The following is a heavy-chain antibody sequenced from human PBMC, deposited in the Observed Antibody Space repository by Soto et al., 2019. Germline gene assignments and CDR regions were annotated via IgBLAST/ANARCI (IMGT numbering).Heavy chain of an antibody. J-gene: IGHJ4*02. D-gene: IGHD1-26*01. CDR2: IYRSGTT. Sequence: SETLSLTCVVSNFSISSGYYWGWIRQSPGKGLEWIASIYRSGTTSYNPSLKSRVTISVDPSKNQFSLMLTAVTAADTAVYYCARTHSGSYYSVFNYWGRGSLVTV. CDR3: ARTHSGSYYSVFNY. V-gene: IGHV4-38-2*01. CDR1: NFSISSGYY.